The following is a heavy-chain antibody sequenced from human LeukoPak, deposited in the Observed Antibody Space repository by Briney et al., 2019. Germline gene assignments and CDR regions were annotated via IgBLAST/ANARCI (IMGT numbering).Heavy chain of an antibody. CDR2: ISSSSSYI. J-gene: IGHJ5*02. V-gene: IGHV3-21*04. Sequence: GGSLRLSCAASGFTVSSNYMSWVRQAPGKGLEWVSSISSSSSYIYYADSVKGLFTISRDNAKNSLYLQMNSLRAEDTAVYYCAKDSAWELLGHWGQGTLVTVSS. CDR3: AKDSAWELLGH. CDR1: GFTVSSNY. D-gene: IGHD1-26*01.